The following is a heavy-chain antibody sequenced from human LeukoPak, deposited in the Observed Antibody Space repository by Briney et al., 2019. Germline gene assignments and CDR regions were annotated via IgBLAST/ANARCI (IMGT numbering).Heavy chain of an antibody. CDR2: IYYSGST. D-gene: IGHD5-18*01. CDR3: ARDGGYTYGYAYWYFDL. J-gene: IGHJ2*01. Sequence: SETLSLTCTVSGGSISSYYWCWIRQPPGMGLEWIGYIYYSGSTNYNPSLKSRVTMSVDTSKNQFSLKLSSVTAADTAVYYCARDGGYTYGYAYWYFDLWGRGTLVTVSS. CDR1: GGSISSYY. V-gene: IGHV4-59*01.